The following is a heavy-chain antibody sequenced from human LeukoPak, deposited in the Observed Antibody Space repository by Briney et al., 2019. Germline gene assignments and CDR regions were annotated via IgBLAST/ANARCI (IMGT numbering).Heavy chain of an antibody. Sequence: PGGTLRLSCAASGFTFSSYGMSWVCQAPGKGLEWVSAISGSGGSTYYADSVKGRFTISRDNSKNTLYLQMNSLRAEDTAIYYCAKGGYGSGSYSGFDIWGQGTMVTVSS. V-gene: IGHV3-23*01. CDR3: AKGGYGSGSYSGFDI. J-gene: IGHJ3*02. CDR1: GFTFSSYG. CDR2: ISGSGGST. D-gene: IGHD3-10*01.